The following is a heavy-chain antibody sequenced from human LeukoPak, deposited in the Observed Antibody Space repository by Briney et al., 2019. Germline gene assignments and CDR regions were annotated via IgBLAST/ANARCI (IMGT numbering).Heavy chain of an antibody. J-gene: IGHJ4*02. Sequence: GGSLRLSCAASGFTFTSYGMHWVRQAPGKGLEWVALTRYDKSDIYYADSVKGRFTISRVNSKNILYLQMNSLRAEDTAVYFCARGSATHQYSFDYWGQGTLVTVSS. CDR2: TRYDKSDI. CDR3: ARGSATHQYSFDY. CDR1: GFTFTSYG. V-gene: IGHV3-30*02. D-gene: IGHD2-15*01.